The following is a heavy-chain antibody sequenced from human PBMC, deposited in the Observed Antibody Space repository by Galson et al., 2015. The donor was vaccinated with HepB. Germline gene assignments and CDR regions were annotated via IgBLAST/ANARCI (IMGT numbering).Heavy chain of an antibody. CDR1: GFTFSSYG. J-gene: IGHJ4*02. CDR3: AKRGDYVHEVDY. CDR2: ISYDGSNK. D-gene: IGHD4-17*01. Sequence: SLRLSCAASGFTFSSYGMHWVRQAPGKGLEWVAVISYDGSNKYYADSVKGRFTISRDNSKNTLYLQMNSLRAEDTAVYYCAKRGDYVHEVDYWGQGTLVTVSS. V-gene: IGHV3-30*18.